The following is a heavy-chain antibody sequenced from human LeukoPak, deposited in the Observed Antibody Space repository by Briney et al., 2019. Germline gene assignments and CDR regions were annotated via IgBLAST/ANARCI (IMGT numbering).Heavy chain of an antibody. D-gene: IGHD6-6*01. CDR3: VRSSSSIFDY. CDR1: GYSISSGYY. Sequence: SETLSLTCTVSGYSISSGYYWGWIRQPPGKGLEWIGNIYHSGSTYYNPSLKSRVTTSVDTSKNQFSLKLSSVTAADTAVYYCVRSSSSIFDYWGQGTLVTVSS. V-gene: IGHV4-38-2*02. CDR2: IYHSGST. J-gene: IGHJ4*02.